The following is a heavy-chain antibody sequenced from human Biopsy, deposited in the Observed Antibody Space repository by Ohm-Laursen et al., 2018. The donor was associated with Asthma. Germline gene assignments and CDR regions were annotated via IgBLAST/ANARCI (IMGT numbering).Heavy chain of an antibody. Sequence: ASVKVSCKISGYSLTDLSMHWVRQAPGQGLEWMGGHDHEEGGTLNARRFQGRVTMTEDTSTDTAYMELSSLSSDDTAVYYCASDFPKDYVRYNFQFWGQGTQVTVSS. CDR1: GYSLTDLS. D-gene: IGHD4-17*01. J-gene: IGHJ4*02. V-gene: IGHV1-24*01. CDR2: HDHEEGGT. CDR3: ASDFPKDYVRYNFQF.